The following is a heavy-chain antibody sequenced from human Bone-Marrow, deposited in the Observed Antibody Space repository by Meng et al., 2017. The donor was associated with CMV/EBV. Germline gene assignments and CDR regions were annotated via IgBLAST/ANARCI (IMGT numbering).Heavy chain of an antibody. Sequence: LSLTCAASGFTFSSYSMNWVRQAPGKGLEWVSSISSSSSYIYYADSVKGRFTISRDNAKNSLYLQMNSLRAEDTAVYYCARENTYYYDSSGYYGPYWGQGTLVTFSS. CDR3: ARENTYYYDSSGYYGPY. V-gene: IGHV3-21*01. D-gene: IGHD3-22*01. CDR1: GFTFSSYS. J-gene: IGHJ4*02. CDR2: ISSSSSYI.